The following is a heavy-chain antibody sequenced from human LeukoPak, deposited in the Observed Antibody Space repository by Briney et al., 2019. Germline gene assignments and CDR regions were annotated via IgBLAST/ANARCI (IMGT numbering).Heavy chain of an antibody. CDR2: INHSGST. J-gene: IGHJ4*02. V-gene: IGHV4-34*01. CDR1: GGSFSGYY. Sequence: SETLSLTCAVYGGSFSGYYWSWIRQPPGKGLEWIGEINHSGSTNYNPSLKSRATISVDTSKNQFSLKLSSVTAADTAVYYCARAPVTYSGYDQARDFDYWGQGTLVTVSS. D-gene: IGHD5-12*01. CDR3: ARAPVTYSGYDQARDFDY.